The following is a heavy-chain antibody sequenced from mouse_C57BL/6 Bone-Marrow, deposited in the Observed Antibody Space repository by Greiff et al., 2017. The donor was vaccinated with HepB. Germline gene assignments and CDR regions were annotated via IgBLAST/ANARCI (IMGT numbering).Heavy chain of an antibody. Sequence: QVQLQQPGAELVKPGASVKLSCKASGYTFTSYWMHWVKQRPARRPAWTGRIDPNSGGTKYNEKFKSKATLTVDKPSSTAYMQLSSLTAEDSAVYYCASIYYDYDDYAMDYWGQGTSVTVS. D-gene: IGHD2-4*01. CDR1: GYTFTSYW. CDR2: IDPNSGGT. V-gene: IGHV1-72*01. J-gene: IGHJ4*01. CDR3: ASIYYDYDDYAMDY.